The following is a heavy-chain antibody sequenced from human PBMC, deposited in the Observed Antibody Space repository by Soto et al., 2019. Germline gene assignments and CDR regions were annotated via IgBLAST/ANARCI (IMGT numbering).Heavy chain of an antibody. Sequence: SEALSLTCDVSVGSITIGGYYWFWIRQPPGKGLEWIGSISYSGNTYNSPSLQHRVIISIDNSKNTLYLQMNNLRADDTAVYYCASSINWGQGTLVTVSS. CDR3: ASSIN. J-gene: IGHJ4*02. CDR2: ISYSGNT. V-gene: IGHV4-39*01. CDR1: VGSITIGGYY.